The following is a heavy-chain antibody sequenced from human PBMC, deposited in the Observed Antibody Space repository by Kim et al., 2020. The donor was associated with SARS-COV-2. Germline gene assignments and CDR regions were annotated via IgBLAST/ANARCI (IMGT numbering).Heavy chain of an antibody. V-gene: IGHV3-23*01. CDR1: GFTFSSYA. J-gene: IGHJ6*02. Sequence: GGSLRLSCAASGFTFSSYAMSWVRQAPGKGLEWVSAISGSGGSTYYADSVKGRFTISRDNSKNTLYLQMNSLRAEDTAVYYCAKGGDCSSTSCYTYYYYGMDVWGQGTTVTVSS. CDR2: ISGSGGST. CDR3: AKGGDCSSTSCYTYYYYGMDV. D-gene: IGHD2-2*02.